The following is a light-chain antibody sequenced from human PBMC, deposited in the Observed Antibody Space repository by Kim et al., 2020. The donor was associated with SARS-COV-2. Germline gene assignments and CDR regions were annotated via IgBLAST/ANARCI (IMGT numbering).Light chain of an antibody. Sequence: STAVGDRVTITCRPGQSIIYYLHWYQHKPGKAPKLLIYGAFNLQSGVPSRFSGSGSGTDFILTISSLQPEDFATYYCQQSDRSPYTFGQGTKLEI. CDR2: GAF. V-gene: IGKV1-39*01. J-gene: IGKJ2*01. CDR1: QSIIYY. CDR3: QQSDRSPYT.